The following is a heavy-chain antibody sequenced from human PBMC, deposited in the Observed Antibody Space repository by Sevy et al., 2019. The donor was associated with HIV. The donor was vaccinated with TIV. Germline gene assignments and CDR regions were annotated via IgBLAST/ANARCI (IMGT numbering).Heavy chain of an antibody. CDR2: VSHSGFT. D-gene: IGHD1-26*01. Sequence: SETLSLTCTFSGGSMSSFYWNWIRQSPGKGLEWIGYVSHSGFTNYNPSLESRVPISVDKSKSQFSLKLKAVTAADTAVYDCVRDSEAYIPLFDSWGLGTLVTVSS. V-gene: IGHV4-59*01. CDR3: VRDSEAYIPLFDS. J-gene: IGHJ4*02. CDR1: GGSMSSFY.